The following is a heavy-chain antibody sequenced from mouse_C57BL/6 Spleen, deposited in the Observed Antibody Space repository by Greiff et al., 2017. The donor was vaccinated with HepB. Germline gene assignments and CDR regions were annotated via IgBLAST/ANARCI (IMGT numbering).Heavy chain of an antibody. D-gene: IGHD1-1*01. V-gene: IGHV1-7*01. Sequence: QVQLKESGAELAKPGASVKLSCKASGYTFTSYWMHWVKQRPGQGLEWIGYINPSSGYTKYNQKFKDKATLTADKSSSTAYMQLSSLTYEDSAVYYCARGTTTVVATPYFDVWGTGTTVTVSS. J-gene: IGHJ1*03. CDR3: ARGTTTVVATPYFDV. CDR2: INPSSGYT. CDR1: GYTFTSYW.